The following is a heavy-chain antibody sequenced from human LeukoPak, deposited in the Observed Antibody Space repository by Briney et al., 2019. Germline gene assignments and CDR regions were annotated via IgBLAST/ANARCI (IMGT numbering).Heavy chain of an antibody. CDR1: GFTFNTYA. Sequence: PGGSLRLSCAASGFTFNTYAMAWVRQAPGKGPEWVSGISGSGVHTYYPDSVKGRVTISRDNSKNTLFLHMSSLRVEDTAVYYCAKALSTDGYNYEKALDVWGQGTTVTVSS. D-gene: IGHD5-24*01. CDR3: AKALSTDGYNYEKALDV. V-gene: IGHV3-23*01. J-gene: IGHJ6*02. CDR2: ISGSGVHT.